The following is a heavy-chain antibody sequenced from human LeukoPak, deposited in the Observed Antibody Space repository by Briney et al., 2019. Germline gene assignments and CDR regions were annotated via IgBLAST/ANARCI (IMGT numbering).Heavy chain of an antibody. V-gene: IGHV4-34*01. J-gene: IGHJ4*02. CDR3: ARHGGCFQDY. CDR2: INHSGST. D-gene: IGHD3-10*01. CDR1: GGSFSGYY. Sequence: SETLSLTCAVYGGSFSGYYWSWIRQSPGKGLEWIGEINHSGSTNYNPSLKSRVTISVDKSKNQFSLNLNSVTAADTAVYFCARHGGCFQDYWGQGTLVTVSS.